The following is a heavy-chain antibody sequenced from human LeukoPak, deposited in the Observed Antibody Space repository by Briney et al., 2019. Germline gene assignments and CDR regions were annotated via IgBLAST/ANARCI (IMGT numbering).Heavy chain of an antibody. CDR2: IYYSGST. Sequence: KTSETLSLTCTVSGGSISSSSYYWRWIRQPPGKGLEWIGSIYYSGSTYYNPSLKSRVTISVDTSKNQFSLKLSSVTAADTAVYYCARERSRTYYDILTGPSGDFDYWGQGTLVTVSS. V-gene: IGHV4-39*02. J-gene: IGHJ4*02. CDR3: ARERSRTYYDILTGPSGDFDY. CDR1: GGSISSSSYY. D-gene: IGHD3-9*01.